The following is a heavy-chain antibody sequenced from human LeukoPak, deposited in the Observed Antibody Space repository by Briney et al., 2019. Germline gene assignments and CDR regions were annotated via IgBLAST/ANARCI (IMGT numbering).Heavy chain of an antibody. CDR3: AKALGWSPNYYGSGSYYSH. V-gene: IGHV3-23*01. CDR1: GFTFSSYA. CDR2: ISGSGGST. D-gene: IGHD3-10*01. J-gene: IGHJ4*02. Sequence: PGGSLRLSCAASGFTFSSYAMSWVRQAPGKGLEWVSVISGSGGSTYYADSVKGRFTISRDNSKNTLYLQMNSLRADGTAVYYCAKALGWSPNYYGSGSYYSHWGQGTLVTVSS.